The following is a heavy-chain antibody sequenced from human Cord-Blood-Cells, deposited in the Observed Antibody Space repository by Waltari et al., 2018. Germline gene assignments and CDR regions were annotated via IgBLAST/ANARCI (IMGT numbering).Heavy chain of an antibody. CDR2: IKQDGSEK. J-gene: IGHJ4*02. Sequence: EVQLVESGGGLVQPGGSLRLSCAASGCTFCSHWLSWVRQAPGKGLEWVANIKQDGSEKYYVDSVKGRFTISRDNAKNSLYLQMNSLRAEDTAVYYCARDSSLAARDYWGQGTLVTVSS. V-gene: IGHV3-7*01. CDR1: GCTFCSHW. CDR3: ARDSSLAARDY. D-gene: IGHD6-6*01.